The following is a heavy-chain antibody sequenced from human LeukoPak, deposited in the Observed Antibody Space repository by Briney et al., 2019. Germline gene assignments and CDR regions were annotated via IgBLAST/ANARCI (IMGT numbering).Heavy chain of an antibody. V-gene: IGHV3-7*04. J-gene: IGHJ6*04. D-gene: IGHD1-26*01. CDR2: IKQDGSEK. Sequence: PGGSLRLSCAASGFTFSSYWMSWVRQAPGKGLEWVANIKQDGSEKYYVDSVKGRLTISRDNAKNSLYLQMNSLRAEDTAVYYCARGPRSGSSYGTPPDVWGKGATVTVSS. CDR3: ARGPRSGSSYGTPPDV. CDR1: GFTFSSYW.